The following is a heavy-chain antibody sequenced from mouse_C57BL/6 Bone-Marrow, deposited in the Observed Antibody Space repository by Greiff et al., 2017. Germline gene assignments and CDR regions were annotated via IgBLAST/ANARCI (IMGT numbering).Heavy chain of an antibody. D-gene: IGHD1-1*01. CDR2: SAPEDGET. CDR3: ARSGTTVVAKDYAMDY. V-gene: IGHV14-2*01. Sequence: LKEPGAELVKPGASVKLSCTASGFNIKDYYLHLVTQRPEPCLECIGMSAPEDGETKYAPKYQGKATITADTSSNTAYLQLSSLTSEDTAVYYCARSGTTVVAKDYAMDYWGQGTSVTVSS. J-gene: IGHJ4*01. CDR1: GFNIKDYY.